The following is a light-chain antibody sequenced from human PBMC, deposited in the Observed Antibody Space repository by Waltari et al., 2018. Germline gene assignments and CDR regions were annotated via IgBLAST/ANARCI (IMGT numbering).Light chain of an antibody. Sequence: EIVMPQSPATLSVSPGERATLSCRASQSVSSNLAWYQQKPGQAPRLLIYGAPTRATGIPARFSGSGSGTEFTLTISSLQSEDFAVYYCQQYNNWPPYTFGQGTKLEIK. J-gene: IGKJ2*01. CDR2: GAP. V-gene: IGKV3-15*01. CDR3: QQYNNWPPYT. CDR1: QSVSSN.